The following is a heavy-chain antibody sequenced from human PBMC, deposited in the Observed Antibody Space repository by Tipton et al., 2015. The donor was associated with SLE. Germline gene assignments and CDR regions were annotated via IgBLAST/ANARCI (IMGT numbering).Heavy chain of an antibody. CDR2: IYTGGNT. CDR1: GGVISEYY. CDR3: ARVPRTFYYDYSGHFDY. V-gene: IGHV4-4*07. D-gene: IGHD3-22*01. J-gene: IGHJ4*02. Sequence: TLSLTCTVSGGVISEYYWGWIRQPAGKGLEWIGRIYTGGNTKYNPSLESRVTLSADASKAQFSLKLSSVTAADTAVYYCARVPRTFYYDYSGHFDYWGPGTLVTVSS.